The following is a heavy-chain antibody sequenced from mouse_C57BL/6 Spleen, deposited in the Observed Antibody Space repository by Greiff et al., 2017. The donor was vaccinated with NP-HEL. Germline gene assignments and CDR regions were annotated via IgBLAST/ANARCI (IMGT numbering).Heavy chain of an antibody. D-gene: IGHD2-3*01. CDR3: ARGLYDYYAMDY. CDR1: GYTFTSYW. V-gene: IGHV1-64*01. J-gene: IGHJ4*01. CDR2: IHPNSGST. Sequence: QVQLQQPGAELVKPGASVKLSCKASGYTFTSYWMHWVKQRPGQGLEWIGMIHPNSGSTNYNEKFKSKATLTVDKSSSTAYMQLSSRTSEDSAVYYCARGLYDYYAMDYWGQGTSVTVSS.